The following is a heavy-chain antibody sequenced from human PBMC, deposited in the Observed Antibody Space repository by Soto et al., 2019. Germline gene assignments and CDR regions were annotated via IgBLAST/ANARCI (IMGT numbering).Heavy chain of an antibody. D-gene: IGHD3-10*01. V-gene: IGHV4-59*01. CDR3: ARDRGENYFGSGLAAFDI. Sequence: QVQLQESGPGLVKPSETLSLTCSVSGGSINSYYWSWIRQPPGKGLEWLGYAYYSGTTNYRPSLGSRVTISVDTSKNQFYLRLTYVTAADTAVYYCARDRGENYFGSGLAAFDIWGQGTMVTVSA. CDR1: GGSINSYY. J-gene: IGHJ3*02. CDR2: AYYSGTT.